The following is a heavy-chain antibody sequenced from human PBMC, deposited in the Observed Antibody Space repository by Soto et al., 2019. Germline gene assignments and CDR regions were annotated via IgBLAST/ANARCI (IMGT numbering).Heavy chain of an antibody. D-gene: IGHD2-8*02. CDR2: ISRDGGTK. J-gene: IGHJ4*02. CDR1: GFTVSSYG. V-gene: IGHV3-30*03. CDR3: TGEVASGY. Sequence: QVPLVESGGGVVQPGRSLRLSCAVSGFTVSSYGMHWVRQAPGKGLEWVAVISRDGGTKFYAESVKGRFTISKDNSRNTLFLEMNSLRGDDMAVYYCTGEVASGYWGQGTLVTVSS.